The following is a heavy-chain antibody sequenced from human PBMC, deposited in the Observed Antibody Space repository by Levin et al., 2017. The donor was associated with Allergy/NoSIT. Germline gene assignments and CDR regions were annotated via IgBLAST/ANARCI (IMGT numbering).Heavy chain of an antibody. CDR1: GGSISSSSYY. J-gene: IGHJ3*02. CDR3: ARRHRFGELFDAFDI. CDR2: IYYSGST. Sequence: PSETLSLTCTVSGGSISSSSYYWGWIRQPPGKGLEWIGSIYYSGSTYYNPSLKSRVTISVDTSKNQFSLKLSSVTAADTAVYYCARRHRFGELFDAFDIWGQGTMVTVSS. D-gene: IGHD3-10*01. V-gene: IGHV4-39*01.